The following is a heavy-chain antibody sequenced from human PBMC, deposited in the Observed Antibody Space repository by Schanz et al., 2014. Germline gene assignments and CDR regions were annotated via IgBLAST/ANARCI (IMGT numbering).Heavy chain of an antibody. CDR3: AKSALWGSGVYYASQIDY. CDR1: FFLFLYYG. J-gene: IGHJ4*02. Sequence: QVQLVESGGCAFPPGLSLLLSFAVSFFLFLYYGMHWVRQAPGRGLEWVAVISYHGSERYYADSVKGRFTISRDNSKNTLYLQMNSLRTEDTAVYYCAKSALWGSGVYYASQIDYWGQGTLVTVSS. D-gene: IGHD3-10*01. V-gene: IGHV3-30*18. CDR2: ISYHGSER.